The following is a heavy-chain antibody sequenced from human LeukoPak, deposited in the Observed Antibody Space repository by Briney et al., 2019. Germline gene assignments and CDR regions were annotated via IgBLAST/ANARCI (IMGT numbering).Heavy chain of an antibody. CDR2: INPNSGGT. J-gene: IGHJ4*02. CDR3: ARDNVDTAMALDY. Sequence: ASVKVSCKASGYTFTGYYMHWVRQAPGQGLEWMGWINPNSGGTNYAQKFQGRVTMTRDTSISTAYMELSRLRSDDTAVYYCARDNVDTAMALDYWGQGTLVTVSS. V-gene: IGHV1-2*02. D-gene: IGHD5-18*01. CDR1: GYTFTGYY.